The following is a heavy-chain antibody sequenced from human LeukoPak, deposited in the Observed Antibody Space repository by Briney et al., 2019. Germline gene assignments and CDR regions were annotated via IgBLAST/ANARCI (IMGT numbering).Heavy chain of an antibody. Sequence: ASVKVSCKASGYTFTGYYMHWVRQAPGQGVEWMGWINPNSGGTNYAQKFQGRVTMTRDTSISTAYMELSRLRSDDTAVYYCARDRTDCSGGSCPAFDIWGQGTMVTVSS. D-gene: IGHD2-15*01. J-gene: IGHJ3*02. V-gene: IGHV1-2*02. CDR2: INPNSGGT. CDR3: ARDRTDCSGGSCPAFDI. CDR1: GYTFTGYY.